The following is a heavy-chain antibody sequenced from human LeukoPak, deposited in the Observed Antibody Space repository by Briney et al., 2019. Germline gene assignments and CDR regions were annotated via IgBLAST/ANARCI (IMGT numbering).Heavy chain of an antibody. V-gene: IGHV4-59*08. D-gene: IGHD1-26*01. Sequence: SETLSLTCTVSGGSISSYYWSWIRQPPGKGLEWIGYIYYSGSTNYNPSLKSRVTISVDASKNQFSLKLSSVTAADTAVYYCARHAIYSGGYSFWFDPWGLGTLVTVSS. J-gene: IGHJ5*02. CDR1: GGSISSYY. CDR2: IYYSGST. CDR3: ARHAIYSGGYSFWFDP.